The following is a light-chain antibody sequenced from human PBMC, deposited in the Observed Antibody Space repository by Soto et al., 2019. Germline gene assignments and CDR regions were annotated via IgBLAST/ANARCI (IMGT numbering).Light chain of an antibody. Sequence: DIQMTQSPSFVSASVGDRVTITCRASQDLSSWLAWYQQKPGKAPKLLISAASSLQTGVPSRFSGSGSGTDFPLTIRSLQPEDFATYYCQQPISFPITFGQGTRLEI. CDR3: QQPISFPIT. V-gene: IGKV1D-12*01. J-gene: IGKJ5*01. CDR1: QDLSSW. CDR2: AAS.